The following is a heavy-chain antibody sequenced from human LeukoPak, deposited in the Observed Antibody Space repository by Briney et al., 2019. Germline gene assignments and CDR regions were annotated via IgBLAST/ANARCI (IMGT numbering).Heavy chain of an antibody. Sequence: SETLSLTCTVSGGSFSFYFWHWIRQPPGEGLDWIGEIDNRGSTQYKPSLRSRGIISIDTSGNHFSLKLTSVTAADTAVYFCARDSDSGFQWGQGMLVTVSS. D-gene: IGHD3-16*01. CDR3: ARDSDSGFQ. J-gene: IGHJ4*02. V-gene: IGHV4-34*01. CDR2: IDNRGST. CDR1: GGSFSFYF.